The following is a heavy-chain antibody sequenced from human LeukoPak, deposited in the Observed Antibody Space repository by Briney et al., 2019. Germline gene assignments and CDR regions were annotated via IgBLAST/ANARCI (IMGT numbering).Heavy chain of an antibody. CDR3: ASSTAVTTHYFDF. D-gene: IGHD4-17*01. Sequence: GESLKISCKASGYSFSSYWIGWVRQMPGKGLELMGSIYPGDSDTRYSPSFQGQVTISADKSIKTAYLQWSSLKASDTAMYYCASSTAVTTHYFDFWGQGTLVTVSS. CDR2: IYPGDSDT. CDR1: GYSFSSYW. V-gene: IGHV5-51*01. J-gene: IGHJ4*02.